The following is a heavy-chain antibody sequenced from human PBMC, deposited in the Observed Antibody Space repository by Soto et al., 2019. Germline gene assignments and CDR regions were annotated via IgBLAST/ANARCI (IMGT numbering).Heavy chain of an antibody. Sequence: PGGSLRLSCAASGFTFSNYGIHWVRQAPGKGLEWVAFMSDDGRKEYYADSVKGRFTISRDNSKNTLYLQMNSLRAEDTAVYYCAKDLRVVAAAGRYYYGMDVWGQGTTVTVSS. J-gene: IGHJ6*02. CDR1: GFTFSNYG. D-gene: IGHD6-13*01. CDR2: MSDDGRKE. CDR3: AKDLRVVAAAGRYYYGMDV. V-gene: IGHV3-30*18.